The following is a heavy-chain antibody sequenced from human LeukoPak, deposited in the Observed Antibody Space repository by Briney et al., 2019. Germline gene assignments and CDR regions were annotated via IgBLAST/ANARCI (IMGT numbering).Heavy chain of an antibody. Sequence: GASVKVSCKASGYTFTSYYMHWVRQAPGQGLEWMGIINPSGGSTSYAQKFQGRVTMTRDTSTSTVYMGLSSLRSEDTAVYYCARDYRFSGSFYDAFDIWGQGTMVTASS. J-gene: IGHJ3*02. D-gene: IGHD1-26*01. CDR1: GYTFTSYY. CDR2: INPSGGST. CDR3: ARDYRFSGSFYDAFDI. V-gene: IGHV1-46*01.